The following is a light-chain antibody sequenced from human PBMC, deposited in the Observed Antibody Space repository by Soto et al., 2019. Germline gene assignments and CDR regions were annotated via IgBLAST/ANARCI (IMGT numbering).Light chain of an antibody. CDR3: QQYNNYFT. J-gene: IGKJ1*01. Sequence: EVVMTQSPATLSVSPGEGVTLSCRASQGIGDTLAWYQHKPFQAPSLLIYGAFTRATGIPARFSSSGSQTEFTTTIRXLQPDDLGTYYCQQYNNYFTFGQGTKVDIK. CDR1: QGIGDT. V-gene: IGKV3-15*01. CDR2: GAF.